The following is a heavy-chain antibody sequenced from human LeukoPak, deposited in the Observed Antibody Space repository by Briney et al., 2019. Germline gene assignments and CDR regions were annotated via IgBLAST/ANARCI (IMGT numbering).Heavy chain of an antibody. V-gene: IGHV4-30-4*01. CDR2: IYYSAST. J-gene: IGHJ6*04. CDR1: GGSISSGDYY. CDR3: ARDLYYYGSGDYYYYGMDV. Sequence: PSETLSLTCTVSGGSISSGDYYWSWIRQPPGKGLEWIGYIYYSASTYYNPSLKSRVTISVDTSKNQFSLKLSSVTAADTAVYYCARDLYYYGSGDYYYYGMDVWGKGTTVTVSS. D-gene: IGHD3-10*01.